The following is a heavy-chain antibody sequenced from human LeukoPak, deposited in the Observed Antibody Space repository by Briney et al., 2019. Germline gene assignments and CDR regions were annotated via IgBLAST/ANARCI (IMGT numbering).Heavy chain of an antibody. V-gene: IGHV3-48*03. CDR3: AATYYYDSSGYSYWYFDL. D-gene: IGHD3-22*01. CDR1: GFTFSRYA. CDR2: ISSSSSTI. Sequence: GGSLRLSCAASGFTFSRYAMNWVRQAPGKGLEWVSYISSSSSTIYYADSVKGRFTISRDNAKNSLYLQMNSLRAEDTAVYYCAATYYYDSSGYSYWYFDLWGRGTLVTVSS. J-gene: IGHJ2*01.